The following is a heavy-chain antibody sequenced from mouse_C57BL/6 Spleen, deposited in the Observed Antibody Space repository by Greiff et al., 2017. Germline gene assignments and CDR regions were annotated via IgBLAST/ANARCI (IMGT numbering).Heavy chain of an antibody. CDR3: AREWRNFYFDY. CDR1: GYTFTSYW. V-gene: IGHV1-55*01. Sequence: QVQLQQPGAELVKPGASVKMSCKASGYTFTSYWITWVKQRPGQGLAWIGGIYPGSGSTNYNEKFKSKATLTVDTSSSAAYMQLSSLTSEDSAVYYCAREWRNFYFDYGGQGTTLTVAS. CDR2: IYPGSGST. J-gene: IGHJ2*01.